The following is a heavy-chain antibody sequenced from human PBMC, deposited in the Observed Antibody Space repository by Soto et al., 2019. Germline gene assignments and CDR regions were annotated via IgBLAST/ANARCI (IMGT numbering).Heavy chain of an antibody. J-gene: IGHJ3*02. CDR2: INLNSGGT. Sequence: ASVKVSCKASGYTFTDYYMHWVRQAPGQGLEWMGWINLNSGGTNYAQNFQGWVTMTRDTSISTAYMELSRLRSDDTAVYYCARPSRNAFDIWGQGTMVTVS. CDR1: GYTFTDYY. V-gene: IGHV1-2*04. CDR3: ARPSRNAFDI.